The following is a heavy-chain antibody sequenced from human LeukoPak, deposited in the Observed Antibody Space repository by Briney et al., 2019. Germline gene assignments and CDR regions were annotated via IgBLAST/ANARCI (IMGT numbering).Heavy chain of an antibody. Sequence: SETLSLTCTVSGGSISSSSYYWGWIRQPPGKGLEWIGSIYYSGSTYYNPSLKSRVTISVDTSKNQFSLKLSSVTAADTAVYYCARAGRRGLRSKGGYYFDYWGQGTLVTVSS. D-gene: IGHD5-12*01. V-gene: IGHV4-39*01. J-gene: IGHJ4*02. CDR3: ARAGRRGLRSKGGYYFDY. CDR1: GGSISSSSYY. CDR2: IYYSGST.